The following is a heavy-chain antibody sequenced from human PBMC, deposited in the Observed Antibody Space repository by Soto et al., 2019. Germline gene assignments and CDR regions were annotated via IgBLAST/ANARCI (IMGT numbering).Heavy chain of an antibody. CDR1: GFMFSNHG. CDR2: IWSGGSNR. CDR3: VRGDNWNDEASDY. J-gene: IGHJ4*02. D-gene: IGHD1-1*01. V-gene: IGHV3-33*01. Sequence: QVQLVESGGGVVQPGRSLRLSCAASGFMFSNHGMHWVRQAPGKGLEWVAVIWSGGSNRYYADYVKGRVTISSDNSTNTVYLQMNSPRAEDTAVYYCVRGDNWNDEASDYWGQGTLVTVSS.